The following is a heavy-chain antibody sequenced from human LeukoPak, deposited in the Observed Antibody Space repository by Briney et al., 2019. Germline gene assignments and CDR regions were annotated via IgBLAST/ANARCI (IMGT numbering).Heavy chain of an antibody. J-gene: IGHJ4*02. CDR1: GYSSTSYC. Sequence: GESLRISCKASGYSSTSYCISWLRQLPGKGREWMGRFVHSDFYSNYGPSFQRHVTISADKSISTAYLQWRSLKASDTAMYYCARAPVVIPSRRYCSGGSCYYFDYSGQGSLVTVSS. CDR2: FVHSDFYS. V-gene: IGHV5-10-1*01. D-gene: IGHD2-15*01. CDR3: ARAPVVIPSRRYCSGGSCYYFDY.